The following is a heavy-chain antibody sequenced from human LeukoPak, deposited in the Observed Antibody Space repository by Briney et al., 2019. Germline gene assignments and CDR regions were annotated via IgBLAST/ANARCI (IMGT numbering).Heavy chain of an antibody. D-gene: IGHD6-13*01. CDR2: IYTSGST. CDR3: ARGRDTGYSSSWYVSYFDY. J-gene: IGHJ4*02. V-gene: IGHV4-4*07. Sequence: SETLSLTCTVSGGSISSYYWSWIRQPAGKGLEWIGRIYTSGSTNYNPSLKSRVTMSVDTSKNQFSLKLSSVTAADTAVYYCARGRDTGYSSSWYVSYFDYWGQGTLVTVSS. CDR1: GGSISSYY.